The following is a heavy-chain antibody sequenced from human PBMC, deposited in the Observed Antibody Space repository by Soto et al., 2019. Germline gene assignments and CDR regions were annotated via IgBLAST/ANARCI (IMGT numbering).Heavy chain of an antibody. J-gene: IGHJ4*02. CDR1: GYTFTNYY. CDR3: ARDGSQLPNYFFDY. Sequence: GSSLKVSCKASGYTFTNYYMHWVRQAPGQGLEWMVIINPSSGSTSYAQKFQGRVSVTRDTSTSTVYMDLSSLSSEDTALYYCARDGSQLPNYFFDYWGQGTRVTVSS. CDR2: INPSSGST. D-gene: IGHD2-2*01. V-gene: IGHV1-46*01.